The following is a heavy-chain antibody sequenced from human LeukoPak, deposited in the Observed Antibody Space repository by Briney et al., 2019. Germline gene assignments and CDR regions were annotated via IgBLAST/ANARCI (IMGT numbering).Heavy chain of an antibody. V-gene: IGHV4-30-4*01. Sequence: SETLSLTCTVSGGSINSNDYNWSWIRQPPGKGLEWIGYIYYSGSAYHNPSLKSRLTISVDTSKNQFSLRLTSVTAADTAVYYCAREVVVVPAASLGWYFDLWGRGTLVTVSS. CDR2: IYYSGSA. CDR3: AREVVVVPAASLGWYFDL. CDR1: GGSINSNDYN. D-gene: IGHD2-2*01. J-gene: IGHJ2*01.